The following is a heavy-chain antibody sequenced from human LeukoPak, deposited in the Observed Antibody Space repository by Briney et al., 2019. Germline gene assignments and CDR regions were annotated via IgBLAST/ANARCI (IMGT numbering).Heavy chain of an antibody. CDR3: ARAVPAPGTPENAFDI. V-gene: IGHV3-30*04. D-gene: IGHD6-13*01. Sequence: GGSLRLSCAASGFTFNNYAMHWVRQAPGEGLEWVAVISRDGTDQFYADSVKGRLTISRDNSQSTLYPYMNSLTTEDTALYYCARAVPAPGTPENAFDIWGQGTVVTVSS. J-gene: IGHJ3*02. CDR2: ISRDGTDQ. CDR1: GFTFNNYA.